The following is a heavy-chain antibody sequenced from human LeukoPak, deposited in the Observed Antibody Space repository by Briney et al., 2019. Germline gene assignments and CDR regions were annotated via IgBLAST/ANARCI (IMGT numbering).Heavy chain of an antibody. CDR3: AKERTVSDVFDF. D-gene: IGHD4-17*01. CDR1: GFTFSSND. J-gene: IGHJ4*02. V-gene: IGHV3-30*18. Sequence: PGGSLRLSCAASGFTFSSNDMHWVRQAPGKGLEWVALISYDGSNEYYADSVKGRFTISRDNSKNTLYLQMNSLRAEDTAVYYCAKERTVSDVFDFRGQGTLVTVSS. CDR2: ISYDGSNE.